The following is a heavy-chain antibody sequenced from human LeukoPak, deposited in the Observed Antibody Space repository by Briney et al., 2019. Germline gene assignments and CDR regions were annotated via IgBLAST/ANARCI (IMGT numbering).Heavy chain of an antibody. J-gene: IGHJ4*02. CDR3: ARVQGSNWPFDY. D-gene: IGHD4-11*01. CDR1: DDSINIGGDY. CDR2: IYSSGST. V-gene: IGHV4-30-4*08. Sequence: SETLSLTCTVSDDSINIGGDYWSWIRQPPGKGLEWIGYIYSSGSTFYNPSPKSRVTISRDTSMNQFSLKLSPVTAADTAVYFCARVQGSNWPFDYWGQGTLVTVSS.